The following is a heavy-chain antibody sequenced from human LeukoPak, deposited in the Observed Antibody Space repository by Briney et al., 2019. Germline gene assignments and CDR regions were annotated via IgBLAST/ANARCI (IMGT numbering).Heavy chain of an antibody. Sequence: GASVKVSCKASGYTFTGYYMHWVRQAPGQGLERMGWVNPNSGGTNYAQKFQGRVTMTRDTSISTAYMELSRLRSDDTAVYYCARDLYYYDMPSWGQGTLVTVSS. CDR2: VNPNSGGT. CDR1: GYTFTGYY. J-gene: IGHJ4*02. V-gene: IGHV1-2*02. D-gene: IGHD3-9*01. CDR3: ARDLYYYDMPS.